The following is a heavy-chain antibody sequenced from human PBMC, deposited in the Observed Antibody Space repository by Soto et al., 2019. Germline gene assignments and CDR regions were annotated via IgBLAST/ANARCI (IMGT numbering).Heavy chain of an antibody. CDR3: ANVSLGDNTIKEFYYYGMDV. CDR1: GFTFDNYA. D-gene: IGHD1-26*01. J-gene: IGHJ6*02. CDR2: ITGSGENT. V-gene: IGHV3-23*01. Sequence: GGSLRLSCAASGFTFDNYAMNWVRQAPGKGLEWVSGITGSGENTYYADSVKGRFTISRDNSKNTLYVQLNSLRVEDTAIYYCANVSLGDNTIKEFYYYGMDVWGQGTMVTVSS.